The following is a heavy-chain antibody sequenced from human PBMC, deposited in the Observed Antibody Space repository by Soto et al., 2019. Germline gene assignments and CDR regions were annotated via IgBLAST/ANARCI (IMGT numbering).Heavy chain of an antibody. CDR3: XKGACGVVSGGTPHLIH. Sequence: PGGSLRLSCAASGFIFDYYAMYWVPQAPGKGLEWVSSISWNSDSLVYADSAKGRFAMSRDNAKNSLHLQMNCLRVYDTALYYCXKGACGVVSGGTPHLIHWGQVTLVTVSS. J-gene: IGHJ1*01. V-gene: IGHV3-9*01. CDR1: GFIFDYYA. CDR2: ISWNSDSL. D-gene: IGHD2-21*01.